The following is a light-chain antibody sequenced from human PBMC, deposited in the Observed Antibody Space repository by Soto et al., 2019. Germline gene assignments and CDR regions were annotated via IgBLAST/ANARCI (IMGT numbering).Light chain of an antibody. Sequence: QSALTQPASVSGSPGQSITISCTGTSSDFGSYNLVSWYQQHPGKAPKLIIYEVSERPSGVSHRFSGSKSGNTASLTISGLQAEDEADYYCCSYATPRLFGGGTKVTVL. J-gene: IGLJ2*01. CDR2: EVS. V-gene: IGLV2-23*02. CDR3: CSYATPRL. CDR1: SSDFGSYNL.